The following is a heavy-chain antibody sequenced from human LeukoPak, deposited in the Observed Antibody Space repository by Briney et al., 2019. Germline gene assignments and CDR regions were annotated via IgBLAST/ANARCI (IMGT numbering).Heavy chain of an antibody. J-gene: IGHJ4*02. CDR3: ARDAGRYYFDY. Sequence: PGRSLRLSCAASGFTFSSYGMHRVRQAPGKGLEWVAVIWYDGSNKYYADSVKGRFTISRDNSKNTLYLQMNSLRAEDTAVYYCARDAGRYYFDYWGQGTLVTVSS. CDR2: IWYDGSNK. D-gene: IGHD4-17*01. CDR1: GFTFSSYG. V-gene: IGHV3-33*01.